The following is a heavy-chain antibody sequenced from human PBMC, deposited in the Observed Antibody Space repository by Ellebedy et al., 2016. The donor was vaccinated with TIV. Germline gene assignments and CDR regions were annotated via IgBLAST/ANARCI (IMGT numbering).Heavy chain of an antibody. CDR2: IKKDGSEI. Sequence: GESLKISCAASGFTFSSYWMSWVRQAPGKGLEWVANIKKDGSEIYYLDSVKGRFIISRDNAENSLSLQMNSLRVEDTALYYCASLIWGAGFDYWGQGTLVTVSS. D-gene: IGHD1-26*01. CDR3: ASLIWGAGFDY. J-gene: IGHJ4*02. V-gene: IGHV3-7*01. CDR1: GFTFSSYW.